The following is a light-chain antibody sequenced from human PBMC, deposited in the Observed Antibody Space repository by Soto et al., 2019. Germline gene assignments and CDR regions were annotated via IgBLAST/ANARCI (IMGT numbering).Light chain of an antibody. J-gene: IGKJ1*01. CDR3: QKYNNWPPVT. Sequence: EIVMTQSPATLSVSPGERATLSCRASQSVSSNLAWYQQKPGQAPRLLIYGASTRATGIPARFSGSGSGTEFTLTISSLQSEDFEVYYCQKYNNWPPVTFGQGTKVEIK. CDR2: GAS. CDR1: QSVSSN. V-gene: IGKV3-15*01.